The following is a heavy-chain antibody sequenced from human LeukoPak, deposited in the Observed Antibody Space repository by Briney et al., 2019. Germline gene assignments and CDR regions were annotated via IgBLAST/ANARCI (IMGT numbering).Heavy chain of an antibody. CDR1: GFTFDDYA. J-gene: IGHJ6*02. Sequence: PGGSLRLSCAASGFTFDDYAMHWVRHAPGKGLEWVSGISWNSGSIGYADSVKGRFTISRDNAKNSLYLQMNSLRAEDTALYYCATSKEHGMDVWGQGTTVTVSS. CDR3: ATSKEHGMDV. CDR2: ISWNSGSI. V-gene: IGHV3-9*01.